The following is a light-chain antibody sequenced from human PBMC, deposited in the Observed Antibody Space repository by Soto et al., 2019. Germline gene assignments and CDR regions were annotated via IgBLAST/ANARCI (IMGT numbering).Light chain of an antibody. CDR1: SSHVGSSNL. J-gene: IGLJ1*01. V-gene: IGLV2-23*01. Sequence: QSALTQPASVSGSPGQSITISCTGTSSHVGSSNLVSWYQQHPGKAPKVMIYEGTQRPSGVSNRFSGSKSGNTASLTISGLQAEDEADYYCCSFAGSSTYVFGTGTKVTVL. CDR2: EGT. CDR3: CSFAGSSTYV.